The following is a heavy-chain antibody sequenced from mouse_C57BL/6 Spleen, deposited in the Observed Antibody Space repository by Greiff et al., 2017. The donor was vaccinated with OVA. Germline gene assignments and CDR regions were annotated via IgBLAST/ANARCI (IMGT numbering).Heavy chain of an antibody. V-gene: IGHV1-7*01. D-gene: IGHD2-2*01. Sequence: QVQLQQPGAELAKPGASVKLSCKASGYTFTSYWMHWLKQRPGQGLEWIGYINPSSGYTKYNQKFKDKATLTADKSSSTAYMQLSSLTYEDSAVYYCARSTMVTTGYFDYCGQGTTLTVSS. J-gene: IGHJ2*01. CDR1: GYTFTSYW. CDR3: ARSTMVTTGYFDY. CDR2: INPSSGYT.